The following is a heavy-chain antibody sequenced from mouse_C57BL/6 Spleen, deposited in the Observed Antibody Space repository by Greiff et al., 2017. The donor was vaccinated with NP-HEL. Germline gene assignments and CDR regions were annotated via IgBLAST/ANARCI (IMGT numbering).Heavy chain of an antibody. J-gene: IGHJ3*01. V-gene: IGHV5-9-1*02. D-gene: IGHD2-4*01. CDR1: GFTFSSYA. Sequence: EVKLQESGEGLVKPGGSLKLSCAASGFTFSSYAMSWVRQTPEKRLEWVAYISSGGDYIYYADTVKGRFTISRDNARNTLYLQMSSLKSEDTAMYYCTREGDYGAWFAYWGQGTLVTVSA. CDR3: TREGDYGAWFAY. CDR2: ISSGGDYI.